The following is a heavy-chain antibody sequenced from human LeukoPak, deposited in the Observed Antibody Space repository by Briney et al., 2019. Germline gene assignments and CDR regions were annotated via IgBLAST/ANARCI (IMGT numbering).Heavy chain of an antibody. J-gene: IGHJ6*02. V-gene: IGHV3-74*01. D-gene: IGHD3-10*01. Sequence: GGSLRLSCAASGFTFTNYAMSWVRQAPGKGLVWVSRSNSDESSTSYADSVKGRFTISRDNAKKTVYLQMNSLRVEDTAIYYCTRHYGTGFYGMDVWGQGTTVTVSS. CDR3: TRHYGTGFYGMDV. CDR2: SNSDESST. CDR1: GFTFTNYA.